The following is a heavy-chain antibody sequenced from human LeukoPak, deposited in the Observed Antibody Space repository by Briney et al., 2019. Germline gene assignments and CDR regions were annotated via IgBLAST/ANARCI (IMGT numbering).Heavy chain of an antibody. V-gene: IGHV4-59*12. D-gene: IGHD6-13*01. J-gene: IGHJ5*02. CDR2: IHYTGST. CDR3: ARDSVAAAGMGGPNWFDP. CDR1: GGSISSYY. Sequence: SETLSLTCTVSGGSISSYYWSWIRQSPGKGLECIGYIHYTGSTNYNPSLKSRVTISVDKSKNQFSLKLSSVTAADTAVYYCARDSVAAAGMGGPNWFDPWGQGTLVTVSS.